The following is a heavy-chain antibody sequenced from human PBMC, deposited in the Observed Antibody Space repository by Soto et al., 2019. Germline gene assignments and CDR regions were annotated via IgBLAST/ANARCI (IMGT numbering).Heavy chain of an antibody. CDR3: TKFFVESGDSSGWPWFFPY. CDR2: ISGSGTTT. D-gene: IGHD6-25*01. Sequence: PGGSLRLSCAASGFTFSNYAMGWVRQAPGEGLEWVSAISGSGTTTYTADSVKGRFTISRDNSENTLYLHTNSLRAEDTAIYYCTKFFVESGDSSGWPWFFPYWGLGTLVTVSS. CDR1: GFTFSNYA. J-gene: IGHJ4*02. V-gene: IGHV3-23*01.